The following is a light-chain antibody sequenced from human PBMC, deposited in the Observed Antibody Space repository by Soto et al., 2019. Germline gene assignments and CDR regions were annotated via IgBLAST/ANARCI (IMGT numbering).Light chain of an antibody. Sequence: EIVLTPSPGTLSLSPVDRATLSCRASQDVLTNLAWYQQKPGQSPRLLIYRASTRATGVPARFSGSGSGTEFTLTISSLQSEDFAVYYCQQYNNWPRTFGQGTKVDIK. V-gene: IGKV3-15*01. CDR3: QQYNNWPRT. CDR1: QDVLTN. CDR2: RAS. J-gene: IGKJ1*01.